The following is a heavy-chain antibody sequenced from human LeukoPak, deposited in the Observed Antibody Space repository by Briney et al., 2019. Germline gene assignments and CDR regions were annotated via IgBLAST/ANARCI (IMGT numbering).Heavy chain of an antibody. D-gene: IGHD3-3*01. CDR1: GFTFSSYG. J-gene: IGHJ4*02. CDR2: ISYDGSNK. CDR3: ARSYDFWSGTGFDY. V-gene: IGHV3-30*03. Sequence: PGGSLRLSCAASGFTFSSYGMHWVRQAPGKGLEWVAVISYDGSNKYYADSVKGRFTISRDNSKNTLYLQMNSLRAEDTAVYYCARSYDFWSGTGFDYWGQGTLVTVSS.